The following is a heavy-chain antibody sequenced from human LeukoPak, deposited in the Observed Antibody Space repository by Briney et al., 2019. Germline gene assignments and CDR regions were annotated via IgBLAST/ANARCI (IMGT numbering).Heavy chain of an antibody. CDR3: ATAGRQPTYYYYGMDV. CDR1: GYTFTSYY. CDR2: INPSGGST. J-gene: IGHJ6*02. Sequence: GASVKVSCKASGYTFTSYYMHWVRQAPGQGLEWMGIINPSGGSTSYAQKFQGRVTMTEDTSTDTAYMELSSLRSEDTAVYYCATAGRQPTYYYYGMDVWGQGTTVTVSS. V-gene: IGHV1-46*01. D-gene: IGHD1-1*01.